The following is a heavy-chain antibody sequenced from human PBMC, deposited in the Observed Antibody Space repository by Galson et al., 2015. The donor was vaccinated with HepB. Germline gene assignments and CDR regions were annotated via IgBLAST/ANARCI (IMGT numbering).Heavy chain of an antibody. CDR3: AKGYGLFDS. CDR2: ISGNGDTT. V-gene: IGHV3-23*01. Sequence: SLRLSCAASGFAFDTHAMSWVRQAPGRGLEWISGISGNGDTTFYADSVKGRFTVSSDNSNNTLYLQINRLRAEDAGLYFCAKGYGLFDSWGQGILVTVSS. D-gene: IGHD5-18*01. CDR1: GFAFDTHA. J-gene: IGHJ5*01.